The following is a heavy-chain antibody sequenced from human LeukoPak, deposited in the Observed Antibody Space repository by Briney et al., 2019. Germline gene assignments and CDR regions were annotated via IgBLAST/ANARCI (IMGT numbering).Heavy chain of an antibody. CDR2: IYYSGST. J-gene: IGHJ6*02. Sequence: PSETLSLTCTVSGGSISSGSYYWGWIRQPPGKELEWIGSIYYSGSTYYNPSLKSRVTISVDTSKNQFSLKLSSVTAADTAVYYCARDLDGGNSDYYYGMDVWGQGTTVTVSS. D-gene: IGHD4-23*01. CDR3: ARDLDGGNSDYYYGMDV. CDR1: GGSISSGSYY. V-gene: IGHV4-39*07.